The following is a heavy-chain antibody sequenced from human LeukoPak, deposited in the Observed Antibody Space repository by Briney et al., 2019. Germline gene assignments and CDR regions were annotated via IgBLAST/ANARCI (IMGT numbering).Heavy chain of an antibody. CDR3: AKSSGPGGYYYYGMDV. V-gene: IGHV3-23*01. CDR1: GVTFSSYV. J-gene: IGHJ6*02. CDR2: ISGDGGIT. Sequence: GGSLRLSCEASGVTFSSYVMSWVRQAPGKGLEWVSAISGDGGITYYADSVRGRFTISRDNSKSTLYLQMNSLRAEDTAVYYCAKSSGPGGYYYYGMDVWGQGTTVTVSS. D-gene: IGHD3-22*01.